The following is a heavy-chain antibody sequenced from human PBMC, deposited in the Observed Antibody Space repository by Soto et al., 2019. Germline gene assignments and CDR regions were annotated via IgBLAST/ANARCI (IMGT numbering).Heavy chain of an antibody. CDR2: ISYDGSNK. D-gene: IGHD5-18*01. Sequence: PGGSLRLSCAASGFTFSNYGMHWVRQAPGKGLEWVAVISYDGSNKYHADSVKGRFTISRDNSKNTVYLQMNSLRGEDTAVYYCAKVGPSGYTYGYVDSWGPGTLVTVSS. CDR3: AKVGPSGYTYGYVDS. V-gene: IGHV3-30*18. J-gene: IGHJ4*02. CDR1: GFTFSNYG.